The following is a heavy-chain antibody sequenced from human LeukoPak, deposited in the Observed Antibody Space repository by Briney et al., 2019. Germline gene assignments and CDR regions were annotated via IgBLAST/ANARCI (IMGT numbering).Heavy chain of an antibody. CDR1: GYTLSSYG. D-gene: IGHD2-21*01. CDR3: ARDGGIGLDY. Sequence: GGSLRLSCVASGYTLSSYGMHWVRQAPGKGLQWVAVIWYDESKKYYTDSVKGRFTISRDVSKNTLYLQMNSLRAEDSAMYYCARDGGIGLDYWGQGTLVTVSS. J-gene: IGHJ4*02. CDR2: IWYDESKK. V-gene: IGHV3-33*01.